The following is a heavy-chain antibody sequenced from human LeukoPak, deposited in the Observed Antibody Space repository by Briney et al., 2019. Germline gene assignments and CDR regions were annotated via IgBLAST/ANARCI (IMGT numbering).Heavy chain of an antibody. CDR3: ARVPESVGINYFDS. D-gene: IGHD1-1*01. CDR2: INHRGNT. J-gene: IGHJ4*02. CDR1: GGSFSGNY. V-gene: IGHV4-34*01. Sequence: SETLSLTCAVYGGSFSGNYWSWVRQPPGKGLEWLGEINHRGNTNYNLSLKSRVTISVDTSKNQFSLKLRSVTAADTAVYYCARVPESVGINYFDSWGQGTQVTVSS.